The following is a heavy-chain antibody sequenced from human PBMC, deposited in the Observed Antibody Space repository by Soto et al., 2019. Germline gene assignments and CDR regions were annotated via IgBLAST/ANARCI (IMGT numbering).Heavy chain of an antibody. D-gene: IGHD6-19*01. CDR1: GFTFDDYG. CDR3: ARKDSSGWYFDY. V-gene: IGHV3-20*01. CDR2: INWNGGSK. Sequence: EVQLVESGGGVVRPGGSLRLSCAASGFTFDDYGMSWVRQAPGKGLEWVSGINWNGGSKGYSDSVKGRFTISRDNAKNSLYLQMNSLRAEDTALYHCARKDSSGWYFDYWGQGTLVTVSS. J-gene: IGHJ4*02.